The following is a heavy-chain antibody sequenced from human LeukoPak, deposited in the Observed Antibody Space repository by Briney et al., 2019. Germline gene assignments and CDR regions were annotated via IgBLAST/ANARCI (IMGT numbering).Heavy chain of an antibody. J-gene: IGHJ3*02. CDR1: GGSFSGYY. CDR2: IYYSGST. CDR3: ARELYSGSFDI. Sequence: KPSETLSLTCAVYGGSFSGYYWSWIRQPPGKGLEWIGYIYYSGSTYYNPSLKSRVTISVDTSKNQFSLKLSSVTAADTAVYYCARELYSGSFDIWGQGTMVTVSS. D-gene: IGHD2-15*01. V-gene: IGHV4-30-4*01.